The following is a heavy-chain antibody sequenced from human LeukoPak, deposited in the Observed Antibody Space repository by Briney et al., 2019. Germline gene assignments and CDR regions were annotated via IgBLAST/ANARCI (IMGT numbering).Heavy chain of an antibody. CDR1: GGSISSYY. Sequence: PSETLSLTCTVSGGSISSYYWSWIRQPPGKGLEWFGYIYYRGSTNYNPSLKGRVTISVDTSKNQFSLKLSSVTAADTAVYYCARGLYYSDSSGYYPSFDYWGQGTLVTVSS. CDR2: IYYRGST. CDR3: ARGLYYSDSSGYYPSFDY. D-gene: IGHD3-22*01. J-gene: IGHJ4*02. V-gene: IGHV4-59*01.